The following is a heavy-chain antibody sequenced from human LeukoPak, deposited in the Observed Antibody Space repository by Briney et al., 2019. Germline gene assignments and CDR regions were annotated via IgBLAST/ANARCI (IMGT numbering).Heavy chain of an antibody. J-gene: IGHJ4*02. CDR1: GYSFTGYW. V-gene: IGHV5-51*01. Sequence: GESLKISCKGSGYSFTGYWIGWVRQMPGKGLEWMGIIHPGDSDTRYSPSFQGQVTISADKSISTAYLQWSSLKASDTAMYYCARQVRCSSTSCLDYWGQGTLVTVSS. CDR2: IHPGDSDT. CDR3: ARQVRCSSTSCLDY. D-gene: IGHD2-2*01.